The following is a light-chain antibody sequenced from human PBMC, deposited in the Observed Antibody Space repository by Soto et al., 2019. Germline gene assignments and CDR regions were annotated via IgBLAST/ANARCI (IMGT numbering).Light chain of an antibody. J-gene: IGKJ1*01. CDR3: QQFNSFPRT. CDR1: RSISSW. Sequence: DIQMTQSPSTLSASVGDRVTITCRASRSISSWLAWYQQKPGKAPNLLIYAASSLETGVPSRFSGSGSGTEFTLTISSLQPEDFATYYCQQFNSFPRTFGQGTKVDIK. V-gene: IGKV1-5*01. CDR2: AAS.